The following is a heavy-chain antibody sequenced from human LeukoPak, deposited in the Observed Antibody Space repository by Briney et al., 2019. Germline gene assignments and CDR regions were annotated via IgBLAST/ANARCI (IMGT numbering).Heavy chain of an antibody. Sequence: GGSLRLSCAASGFTFSSYAMHWVRQAPGKGLEWVAVISYDGSNKYYADSVKGRFTISRDNSKNTLYLQMNSLRAEDTAVYYCARDRVAARPRWFDPWGQGTLVTVSS. J-gene: IGHJ5*02. CDR3: ARDRVAARPRWFDP. D-gene: IGHD6-6*01. CDR1: GFTFSSYA. V-gene: IGHV3-30*04. CDR2: ISYDGSNK.